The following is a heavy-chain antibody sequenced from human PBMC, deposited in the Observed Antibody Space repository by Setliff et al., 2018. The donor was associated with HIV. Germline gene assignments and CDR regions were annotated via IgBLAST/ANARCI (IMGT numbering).Heavy chain of an antibody. CDR3: ALLNHIVVVTGTTPYYNFYVMDV. J-gene: IGHJ6*02. V-gene: IGHV1-2*06. Sequence: ASVKVSCKASGYTFTGYYMHWVRQAPVQGLAWMGRINPNSGGTNYAQNFQGRVTMTSDTSMNTDYMELSRLRSDDTAVYYCALLNHIVVVTGTTPYYNFYVMDVWGQGTTVTVS. CDR1: GYTFTGYY. CDR2: INPNSGGT. D-gene: IGHD2-21*02.